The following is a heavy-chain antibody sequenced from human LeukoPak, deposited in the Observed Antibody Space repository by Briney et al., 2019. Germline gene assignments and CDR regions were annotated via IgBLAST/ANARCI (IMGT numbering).Heavy chain of an antibody. CDR3: AKGFGSYDSSDFDS. J-gene: IGHJ4*02. Sequence: GGSLRLSCAASGFTFTYVWLSWVRQAPGKGLEWVGRIRSRTDGGTTDYAAPVKGRFTISRDDSKKTLYLQMNILKTEDTAVYYCAKGFGSYDSSDFDSWGQGTLVTVSS. D-gene: IGHD3-22*01. CDR2: IRSRTDGGTT. CDR1: GFTFTYVW. V-gene: IGHV3-15*07.